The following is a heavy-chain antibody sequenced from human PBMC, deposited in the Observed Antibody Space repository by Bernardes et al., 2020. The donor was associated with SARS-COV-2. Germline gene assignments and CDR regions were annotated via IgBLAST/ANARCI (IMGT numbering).Heavy chain of an antibody. J-gene: IGHJ3*01. CDR3: ARILDYYDSDGYPGPGAFDV. Sequence: SETLSLTCIVSDGSISSNYWSWIRQPPGKGLEWLGSLYHTGTTKNNPSLNSRLSVSVDTSRKQLSLKLRSLTAADTAVYYCARILDYYDSDGYPGPGAFDVWGQGKLVTVSS. CDR1: DGSISSNY. V-gene: IGHV4-59*01. CDR2: LYHTGTT. D-gene: IGHD3-22*01.